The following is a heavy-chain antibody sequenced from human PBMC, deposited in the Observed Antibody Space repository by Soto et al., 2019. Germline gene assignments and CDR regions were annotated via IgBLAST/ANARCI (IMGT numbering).Heavy chain of an antibody. CDR2: INHSGST. Sequence: SETLSLTCAVYGGSFSGYYCSWIRQPPGKGLEWIGEINHSGSTNYNPSLKSRVTISVDTSKNQFSLKLSSVTAADTAVYYCARVRFDVWLTYYYYMDVWGKGTTVTVSS. V-gene: IGHV4-34*01. D-gene: IGHD3-3*01. CDR3: ARVRFDVWLTYYYYMDV. CDR1: GGSFSGYY. J-gene: IGHJ6*03.